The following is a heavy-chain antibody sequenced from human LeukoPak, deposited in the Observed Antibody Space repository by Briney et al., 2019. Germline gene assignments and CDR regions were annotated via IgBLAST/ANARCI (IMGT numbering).Heavy chain of an antibody. D-gene: IGHD3-22*01. CDR1: GGSIFGHY. J-gene: IGHJ2*01. CDR3: ARRAYYDTSGYSPASGYFDL. V-gene: IGHV4-4*08. CDR2: IYSNGIT. Sequence: PSETLSLTCTVSGGSIFGHYINWIRQAPGRGLEWIGYIYSNGITSYNPSLRSRGTMSIATSRSQFSLRLTSVTAADTAIYYCARRAYYDTSGYSPASGYFDLWGRGTLVTVSS.